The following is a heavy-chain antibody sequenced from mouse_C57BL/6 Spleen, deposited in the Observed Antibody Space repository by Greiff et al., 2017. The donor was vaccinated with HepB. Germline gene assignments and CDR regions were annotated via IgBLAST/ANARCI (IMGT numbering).Heavy chain of an antibody. V-gene: IGHV5-17*01. J-gene: IGHJ2*01. CDR2: ISSGSSTI. D-gene: IGHD4-1*01. Sequence: EVMLVESGGGLVKPGGSLELSCAASGFTFSDYGMHWVRQAPEKGLEWVAYISSGSSTIYYADTVKGRFTISRDNAKNTLFLQMTSLRSEDTAMYYCATANWDLYYFDYWGQGTTLTVSS. CDR3: ATANWDLYYFDY. CDR1: GFTFSDYG.